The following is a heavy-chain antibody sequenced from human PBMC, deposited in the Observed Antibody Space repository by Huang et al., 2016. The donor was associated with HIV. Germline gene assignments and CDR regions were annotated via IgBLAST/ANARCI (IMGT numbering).Heavy chain of an antibody. CDR1: GFTFSDYY. CDR3: ARGRYRLHP. CDR2: ISNTGDTI. V-gene: IGHV3-11*01. Sequence: QVQLVESGGGLVKPEGSLRLSCAASGFTFSDYYMAWIRQAPGKGLEWISDISNTGDTIYYAHCVRDRFTISRDNAKKSLSLQINSLRADDTAVYYCARGRYRLHPWGQGALVVVSS. D-gene: IGHD2-15*01. J-gene: IGHJ5*02.